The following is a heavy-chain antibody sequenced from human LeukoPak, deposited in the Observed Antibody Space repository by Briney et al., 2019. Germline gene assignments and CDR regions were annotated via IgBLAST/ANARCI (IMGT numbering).Heavy chain of an antibody. CDR1: GFTFSSYW. CDR3: ARAHNWKYGTFDY. Sequence: GGSLRLSCAASGFTFSSYWMSWVRQAPGKGLEWVANIEQDGSEKYYVDSVKGRFTISRDNAKNSLYLQMNSLRVEDTAVYYCARAHNWKYGTFDYWGQGTLVTVSS. V-gene: IGHV3-7*01. D-gene: IGHD1-7*01. CDR2: IEQDGSEK. J-gene: IGHJ4*02.